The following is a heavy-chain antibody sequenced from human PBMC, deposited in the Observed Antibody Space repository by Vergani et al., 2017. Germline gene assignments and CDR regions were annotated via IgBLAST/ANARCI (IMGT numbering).Heavy chain of an antibody. CDR3: ARSIVSRNPPDYFDN. CDR1: GCSLSGYY. Sequence: QVQLQESGPGLVRPSETLSLTCTVSGCSLSGYYWNWIRQTPGEGLEWIGYVEDSGYFNYNPSLKTRVSMSSDTSNNRFSLMLSSVTVADTAVYYCARSIVSRNPPDYFDNWGQGTLVTVSS. J-gene: IGHJ4*02. CDR2: VEDSGYF. D-gene: IGHD1-14*01. V-gene: IGHV4-59*01.